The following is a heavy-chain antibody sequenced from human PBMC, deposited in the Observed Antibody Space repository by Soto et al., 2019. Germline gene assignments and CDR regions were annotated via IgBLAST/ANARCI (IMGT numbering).Heavy chain of an antibody. D-gene: IGHD1-26*01. CDR1: GGSVISEASY. V-gene: IGHV4-61*08. Sequence: QVQLHESGPGVVKPSETLSLTCTVSGGSVISEASYWAWIRQSPGKAPEWVAYITYRGFTKYNPSLQSRVTISVDTANGQCHLNLKSVNTADTAIYYCAGIPRGGTYWGWFEPWGQGTLVTVSS. J-gene: IGHJ5*02. CDR3: AGIPRGGTYWGWFEP. CDR2: ITYRGFT.